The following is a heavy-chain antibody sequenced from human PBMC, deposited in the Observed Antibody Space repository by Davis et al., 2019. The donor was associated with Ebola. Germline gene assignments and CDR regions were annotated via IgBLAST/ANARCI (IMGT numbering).Heavy chain of an antibody. Sequence: GGSLRLSCAASGFTVSSNYMSWVRQAPGKGLEWVSVIYSGGSTYYADSVKGRFTISRDNSKNTLYLQMNSLRAEDTAVYYCARDSNYGSGSYAYYYYGMDVWGQGTTVTVSS. CDR2: IYSGGST. J-gene: IGHJ6*02. CDR1: GFTVSSNY. D-gene: IGHD3-10*01. CDR3: ARDSNYGSGSYAYYYYGMDV. V-gene: IGHV3-66*01.